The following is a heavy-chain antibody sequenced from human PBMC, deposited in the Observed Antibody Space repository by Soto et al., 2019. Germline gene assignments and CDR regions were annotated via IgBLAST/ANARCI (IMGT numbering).Heavy chain of an antibody. CDR2: IWNDGSNS. CDR3: ARQQIPPPTRGAENARRGMDA. V-gene: IGHV3-33*01. J-gene: IGHJ6*02. Sequence: QVQLVESGGGVVQPGRSLRLSCAASGFTFNNYGMHWVRKAPGKGLEWLAVIWNDGSNSSYANSVKGRFTTSRDNSKNTPYLKMRSLRAEDTAVYYCARQQIPPPTRGAENARRGMDAGGQETKVTDSS. CDR1: GFTFNNYG. D-gene: IGHD1-26*01.